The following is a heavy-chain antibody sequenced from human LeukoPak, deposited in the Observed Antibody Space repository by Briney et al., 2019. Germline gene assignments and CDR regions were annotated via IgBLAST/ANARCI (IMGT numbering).Heavy chain of an antibody. CDR3: ARDKALVPAAVYFDY. J-gene: IGHJ4*02. CDR1: GYTFTSYG. V-gene: IGHV1-18*01. D-gene: IGHD2-2*01. CDR2: ISAYNGNT. Sequence: WASVKVSCKASGYTFTSYGISWVRQAPGQGLEWMGWISAYNGNTNYAQKLQGRVTMTTDTSTSTAYMELRSLRSGDTAVYYCARDKALVPAAVYFDYWGQGTLVTVSS.